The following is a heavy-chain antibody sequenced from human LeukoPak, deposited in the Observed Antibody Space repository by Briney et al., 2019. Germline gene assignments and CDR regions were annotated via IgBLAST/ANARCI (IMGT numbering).Heavy chain of an antibody. CDR1: GFTFSSYW. CDR3: AARPYCTTATCPKTNWFDP. J-gene: IGHJ5*02. CDR2: IKQDGSEK. D-gene: IGHD2-8*01. Sequence: GGSLRLSCAASGFTFSSYWMSWVRQAPGKGLEWVANIKQDGSEKYYVDSVKGRFTISRDNSKNTLYLQMSSLRADDTAVYYCAARPYCTTATCPKTNWFDPWGQGTLVTVSS. V-gene: IGHV3-7*01.